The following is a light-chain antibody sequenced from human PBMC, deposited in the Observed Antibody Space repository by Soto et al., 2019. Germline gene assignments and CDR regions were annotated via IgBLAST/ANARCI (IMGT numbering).Light chain of an antibody. CDR2: GAA. Sequence: SMLTQSPGNLSLSTGERATLSCRASQSVSNNYLAWYQQKPGQAPRLLIYGAANRATGIPDRFSGSGSGTDFTLTISRLEPEDFAVYYCQQYGSSGTFGQGTKV. J-gene: IGKJ1*01. CDR3: QQYGSSGT. CDR1: QSVSNNY. V-gene: IGKV3-20*01.